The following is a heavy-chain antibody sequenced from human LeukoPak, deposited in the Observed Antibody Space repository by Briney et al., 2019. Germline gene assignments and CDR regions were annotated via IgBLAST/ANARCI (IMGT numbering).Heavy chain of an antibody. J-gene: IGHJ4*02. Sequence: SETLSLTCTVSGGSISSYYWSWIRQPPGKGLEWIGYIYTSGSTNYNPSLKSRVTISVDTSKNQFSLKLSSVTAADTAVYYCARSWEQLVLDYRGQGTLVTVSS. V-gene: IGHV4-4*09. CDR3: ARSWEQLVLDY. CDR2: IYTSGST. CDR1: GGSISSYY. D-gene: IGHD6-6*01.